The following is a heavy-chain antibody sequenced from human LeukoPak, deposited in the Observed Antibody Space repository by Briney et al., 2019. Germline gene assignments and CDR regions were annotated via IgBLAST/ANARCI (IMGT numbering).Heavy chain of an antibody. CDR2: IIPILGIA. D-gene: IGHD3-10*01. CDR1: GGTFSSYA. V-gene: IGHV1-69*04. Sequence: SVKVSCKASGGTFSSYAISWVRQAPGQGLEWMGRIIPILGIANYAQKFQGRVTITADKSTSTAYMELSRLKTDDTAVYYCARNTNYFGSGNSFDYWGQGTLVTVSS. J-gene: IGHJ4*02. CDR3: ARNTNYFGSGNSFDY.